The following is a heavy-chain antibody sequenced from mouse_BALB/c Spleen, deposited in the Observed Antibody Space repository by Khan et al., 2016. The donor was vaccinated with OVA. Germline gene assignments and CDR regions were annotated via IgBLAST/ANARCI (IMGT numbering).Heavy chain of an antibody. CDR1: GFSLTSYG. Sequence: QVQLKQSGPGLVAPSQSLSITCTVSGFSLTSYGVHWVRQPPGKGLEWLGVIWAGGSTNYNSALLSRLSISKDNSKSQVFLKMNSLQTDDTAMYYCARDTTVESYWYFDAWGAGTTVTVSS. J-gene: IGHJ1*01. D-gene: IGHD1-1*01. CDR3: ARDTTVESYWYFDA. V-gene: IGHV2-9*02. CDR2: IWAGGST.